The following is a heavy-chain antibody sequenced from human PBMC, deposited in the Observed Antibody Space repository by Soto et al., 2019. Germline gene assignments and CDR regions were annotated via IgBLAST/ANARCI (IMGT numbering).Heavy chain of an antibody. D-gene: IGHD3-22*01. J-gene: IGHJ4*02. CDR2: ISSSSSTI. CDR1: GFTFSSYS. V-gene: IGHV3-48*01. CDR3: ARVGGRGTYYYDRSGYTPLYYFDY. Sequence: EVQLVESGGGLVQPGGSLRLSCAASGFTFSSYSMNWVRQAPGKGLEWVSYISSSSSTIYYADSVKGRFTISRDNAKNSLYLQMNSLRAEDTAVYYCARVGGRGTYYYDRSGYTPLYYFDYWGQGTLVTVSS.